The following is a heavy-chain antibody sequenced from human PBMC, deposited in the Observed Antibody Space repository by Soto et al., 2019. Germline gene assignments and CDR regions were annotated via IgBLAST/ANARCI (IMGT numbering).Heavy chain of an antibody. CDR2: IIPIFGTA. D-gene: IGHD3-22*01. Sequence: ASVKVSCKASGGTFSSYAISWVRQAPGQGLEWMGGIIPIFGTANYAQKFQGRVTITADESTSTAYMELSSLRSEDTAVYYCARELQYYYDSSGAGYFDYWGQGTLVTVSS. CDR1: GGTFSSYA. V-gene: IGHV1-69*13. J-gene: IGHJ4*02. CDR3: ARELQYYYDSSGAGYFDY.